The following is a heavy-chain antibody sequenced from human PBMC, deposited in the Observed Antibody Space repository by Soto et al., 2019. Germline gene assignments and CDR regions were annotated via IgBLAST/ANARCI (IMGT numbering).Heavy chain of an antibody. CDR1: GYSFSAYG. J-gene: IGHJ4*02. D-gene: IGHD3-22*01. CDR2: VSTNNANT. CDR3: ARELNTESSAYYSFAY. V-gene: IGHV1-18*01. Sequence: QVQLVQSGPEVKMPGASVKVSRKTSGYSFSAYGLAWLRQAPGQRPEWMGWVSTNNANTNYAQKFQGRVTMTTDTSTTTTYMELRSLRSDDTAVYYCARELNTESSAYYSFAYWGQGTLVTVSS.